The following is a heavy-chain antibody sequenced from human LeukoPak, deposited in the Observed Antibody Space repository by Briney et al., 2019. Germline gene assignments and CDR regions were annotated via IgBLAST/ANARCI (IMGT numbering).Heavy chain of an antibody. CDR1: GFTFSSYA. D-gene: IGHD3-3*01. Sequence: PGGSLRLSCAVSGFTFSSYAMHWVRQAPGKGLEWVAFIRYDGSDKSYADSVKGRFTISKDNSKNTLYLQVNSLRAEDTAVYYCAKDSVALRIFGVVIFPLGGGGSDYWGQGTLVTVSS. CDR2: IRYDGSDK. V-gene: IGHV3-30*02. J-gene: IGHJ4*02. CDR3: AKDSVALRIFGVVIFPLGGGGSDY.